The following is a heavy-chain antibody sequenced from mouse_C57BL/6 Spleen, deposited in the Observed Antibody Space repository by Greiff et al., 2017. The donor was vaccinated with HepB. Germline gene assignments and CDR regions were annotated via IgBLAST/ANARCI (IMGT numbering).Heavy chain of an antibody. CDR1: GYTFTDYN. J-gene: IGHJ3*01. Sequence: EVQLQESGPELVKPGASVKIPCKASGYTFTDYNMDWVKQSHGKSLEWIGDINPNNGGTIYNQKFKGKATLTVDKSSSTAYMELRSLTSEDTAVYYCALYYYGPWFAYWGQGTLVTVSA. CDR2: INPNNGGT. V-gene: IGHV1-18*01. D-gene: IGHD1-1*01. CDR3: ALYYYGPWFAY.